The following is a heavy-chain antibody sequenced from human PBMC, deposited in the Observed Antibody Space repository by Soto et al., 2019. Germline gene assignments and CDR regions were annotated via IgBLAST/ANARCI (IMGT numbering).Heavy chain of an antibody. Sequence: QVQLVQSGAEVKKPGSSVKVSCKASGGTFDNYAITWVRQAPGQGLEWMAGIIPMLDSANYAEKFQDRVTITADESTSTAYMEVSSLRSEDTAVYYCARTYHDYSGGKTYFYYGMDVWGQGATVTVSS. CDR3: ARTYHDYSGGKTYFYYGMDV. D-gene: IGHD2-15*01. CDR2: IIPMLDSA. V-gene: IGHV1-69*12. CDR1: GGTFDNYA. J-gene: IGHJ6*02.